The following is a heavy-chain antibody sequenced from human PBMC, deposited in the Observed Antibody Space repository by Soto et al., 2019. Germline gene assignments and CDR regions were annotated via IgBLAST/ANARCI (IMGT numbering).Heavy chain of an antibody. CDR1: GFTLSAYW. CDR2: LSSDGFGT. D-gene: IGHD3-16*01. Sequence: GASLRLSCAASGFTLSAYWMHWVRQVPGRGLEWVSRLSSDGFGTAYADSVKGRFLISRDNARNTLFLHMNSLRAEDTAVYYCARDLGGPDYWGRGTLVNASS. V-gene: IGHV3-74*03. CDR3: ARDLGGPDY. J-gene: IGHJ4*02.